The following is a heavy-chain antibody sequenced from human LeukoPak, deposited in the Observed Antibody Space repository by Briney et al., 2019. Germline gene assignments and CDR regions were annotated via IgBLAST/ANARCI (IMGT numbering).Heavy chain of an antibody. V-gene: IGHV1-58*02. Sequence: SVKVSCKASGFTFTSSAMQWVRQARGQRLEWIGWIVVGSGNTNYAQKFQERVTITRDMSTSTAYMELSSLRSEDTAVYYCAALEEVGATDGFDYWGQGTLVTVSS. CDR2: IVVGSGNT. D-gene: IGHD1-26*01. CDR1: GFTFTSSA. J-gene: IGHJ4*02. CDR3: AALEEVGATDGFDY.